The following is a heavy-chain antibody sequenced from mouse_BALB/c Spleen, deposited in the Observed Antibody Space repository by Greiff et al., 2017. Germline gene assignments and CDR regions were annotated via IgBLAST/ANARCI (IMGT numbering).Heavy chain of an antibody. CDR1: GFNIKDTY. J-gene: IGHJ4*01. V-gene: IGHV14-3*02. CDR3: ASITTASYYYAMDY. Sequence: EVKLQESGAELVKPGASVKLSCTASGFNIKDTYMHWVKQRPEQGLEWIGRIDPANGNTKYDPKFQGKATITADTSSNTAYLQLSSLTSEDTAVYYCASITTASYYYAMDYWGQGTSVTVSS. CDR2: IDPANGNT. D-gene: IGHD1-2*01.